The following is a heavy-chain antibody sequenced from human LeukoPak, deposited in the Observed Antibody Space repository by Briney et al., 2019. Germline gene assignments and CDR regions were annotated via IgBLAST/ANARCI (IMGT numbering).Heavy chain of an antibody. V-gene: IGHV3-7*01. J-gene: IGHJ4*02. CDR1: GFTFSSYW. CDR3: VRDIVVVVAAGNDY. Sequence: GGSLRLSCAASGFTFSSYWMSWVRQAPGKGLEWVANIKQDESEKYYVDSVKGRFTISRDNAKNSLYLQMNSLRAEDTAVYYCVRDIVVVVAAGNDYWGQGALVTVSS. CDR2: IKQDESEK. D-gene: IGHD2-15*01.